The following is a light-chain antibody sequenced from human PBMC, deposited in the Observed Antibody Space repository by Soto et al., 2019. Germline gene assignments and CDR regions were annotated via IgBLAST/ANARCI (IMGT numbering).Light chain of an antibody. V-gene: IGLV1-44*01. Sequence: QSVLSQTPSVSGTLGQRVTISCSGSNSNIEGNAVNWYQQVPGTAPKLLIYNNNHRPSGVSDRFSGSKSGTSASLAISGLQSADETDYYCAAWDDSRNAWVFGGGTKLTVL. J-gene: IGLJ3*02. CDR1: NSNIEGNA. CDR3: AAWDDSRNAWV. CDR2: NNN.